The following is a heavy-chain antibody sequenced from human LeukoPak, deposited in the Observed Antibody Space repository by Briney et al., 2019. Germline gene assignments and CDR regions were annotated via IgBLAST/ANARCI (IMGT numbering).Heavy chain of an antibody. D-gene: IGHD3-22*01. CDR1: GYSISSGYY. CDR2: ISHSGST. CDR3: ARGFYYYDSSGYPYYFDY. V-gene: IGHV4-38-2*02. J-gene: IGHJ4*02. Sequence: PSETLSLTCTVSGYSISSGYYWGWIRQPPGKGLKWIGSISHSGSTYYNPSLKSRVTISVDTSKNQFSLKLSSVTAADTAVYYCARGFYYYDSSGYPYYFDYWGQGTLVTVSS.